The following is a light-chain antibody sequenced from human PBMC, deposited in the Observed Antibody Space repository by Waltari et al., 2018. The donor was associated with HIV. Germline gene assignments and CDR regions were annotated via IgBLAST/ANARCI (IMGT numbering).Light chain of an antibody. V-gene: IGLV3-21*01. CDR2: DDD. J-gene: IGLJ1*01. CDR1: NIGNRD. CDR3: QVWDSGSDHV. Sequence: SYVLTQPPSISVAPGKTAKITCARHNIGNRDVHWYQQKAGQTPILVIYDDDDRPSGIPERFSGSNSENTATLTINRIEVGDEADYYCQVWDSGSDHVFGSGTTVTVL.